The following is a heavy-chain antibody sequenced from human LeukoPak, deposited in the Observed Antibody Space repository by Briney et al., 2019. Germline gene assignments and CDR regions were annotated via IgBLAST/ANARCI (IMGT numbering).Heavy chain of an antibody. CDR2: ISGSGGST. J-gene: IGHJ4*02. D-gene: IGHD6-13*01. Sequence: GGSLRLSCAASGFTFSSYAMSWVPQAPGKGLKWVPGISGSGGSTYYADSVKGRFTISRDNSRNTLYLQMNSPRAEDTAVYYCAILPGYSSGWYEVNYWGQGTLVTVSS. V-gene: IGHV3-23*01. CDR3: AILPGYSSGWYEVNY. CDR1: GFTFSSYA.